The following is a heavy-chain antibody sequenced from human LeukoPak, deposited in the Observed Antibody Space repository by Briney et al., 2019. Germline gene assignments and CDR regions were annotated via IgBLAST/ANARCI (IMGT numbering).Heavy chain of an antibody. J-gene: IGHJ4*02. D-gene: IGHD3-3*01. V-gene: IGHV4-30-4*08. CDR3: ASVRFLEWLPFDY. Sequence: SQTLSLTCTVSGGSISSGDCYWSWIRQPPGKGLEWIGYIYYSGSTYYNPSLKSRVTISVDTSKNQFSLKLSSVTAADTAVYYCASVRFLEWLPFDYWGQGTLVTVSS. CDR1: GGSISSGDCY. CDR2: IYYSGST.